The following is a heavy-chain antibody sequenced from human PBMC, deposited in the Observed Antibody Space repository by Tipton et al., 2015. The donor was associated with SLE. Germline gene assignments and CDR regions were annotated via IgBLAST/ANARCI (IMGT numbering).Heavy chain of an antibody. CDR1: GGSISSGSYY. D-gene: IGHD3-3*01. V-gene: IGHV4-61*09. CDR3: ARDSGGVVITPDY. J-gene: IGHJ4*02. CDR2: IYTSGST. Sequence: TLSLTCTVSGGSISSGSYYWSWIRQPAGKGLEWIGHIYTSGSTNYNPPLKSRVTISVDTSKNQFSLKLSSVTAADPAVYYCARDSGGVVITPDYWGQGTLVTVSS.